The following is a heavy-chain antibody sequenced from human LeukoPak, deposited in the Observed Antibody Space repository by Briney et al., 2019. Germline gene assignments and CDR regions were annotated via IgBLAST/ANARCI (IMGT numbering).Heavy chain of an antibody. CDR1: GFSFSNYA. V-gene: IGHV3-30-3*01. D-gene: IGHD5-18*01. CDR2: ISYDGSNK. J-gene: IGHJ4*02. CDR3: ARDSYGLDY. Sequence: PGRSLRLSCAASGFSFSNYAMHWVRQAPGKGLEWVAVISYDGSNKYYADSVKGRFTISRENSKNTLYLQMNSLRGEDTAVYYCARDSYGLDYWGQGTLVTVSS.